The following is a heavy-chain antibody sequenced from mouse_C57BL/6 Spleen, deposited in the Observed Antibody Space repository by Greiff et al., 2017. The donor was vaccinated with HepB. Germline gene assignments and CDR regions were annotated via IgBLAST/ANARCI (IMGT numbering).Heavy chain of an antibody. CDR3: AKAGGWAWFAY. CDR2: IWRGGST. J-gene: IGHJ3*01. Sequence: VQRVESGPGLVQPSQSLSITCTVSGFSLTSYGVHWVRQSPGKGLEWLGVIWRGGSTDYNAAFMSRLSITKDNSKSQVFFKMNSLQADDTAVDYCAKAGGWAWFAYWGKGTLVTVSA. D-gene: IGHD3-3*01. CDR1: GFSLTSYG. V-gene: IGHV2-5*01.